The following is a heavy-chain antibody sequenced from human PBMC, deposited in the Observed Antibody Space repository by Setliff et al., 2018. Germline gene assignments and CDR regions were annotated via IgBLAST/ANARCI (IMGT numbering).Heavy chain of an antibody. CDR2: ISSSSSYI. V-gene: IGHV3-21*01. Sequence: GGSLRLSCAASGFTFSSYSMNWVRQAPGEGLEWVSSISSSSSYIYYADSVKGRFTISRDNAKNSLYLQMNSLRAEDTAVYYCTLFGDRDTVDIWGQGTMVTV. J-gene: IGHJ3*02. CDR1: GFTFSSYS. D-gene: IGHD3-16*01. CDR3: TLFGDRDTVDI.